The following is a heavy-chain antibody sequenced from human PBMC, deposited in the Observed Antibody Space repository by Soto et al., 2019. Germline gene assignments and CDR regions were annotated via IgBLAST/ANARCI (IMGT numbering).Heavy chain of an antibody. V-gene: IGHV4-59*01. CDR2: VYYSGST. D-gene: IGHD6-19*01. CDR1: GXSISSYY. Sequence: LSLTFTVSGXSISSYYWSWIRQPPGKGLEWIGYVYYSGSTNYNPSLKSRVTISVDTSQNQFSLKLSSVTAADTAVYYCARDIGAVAASYYFDYWGQGTLVTVSS. J-gene: IGHJ4*02. CDR3: ARDIGAVAASYYFDY.